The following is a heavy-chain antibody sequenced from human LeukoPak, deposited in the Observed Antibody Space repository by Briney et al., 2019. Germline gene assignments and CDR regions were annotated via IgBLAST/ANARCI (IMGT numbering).Heavy chain of an antibody. CDR2: ISYDGSNK. CDR1: GFTFSSYG. J-gene: IGHJ4*02. CDR3: AKFARNNPPFDY. V-gene: IGHV3-30*18. Sequence: GGSLRLSCAASGFTFSSYGMHWVRQAPGKGLEWVAVISYDGSNKYYADSVKGRFTISRDNSKNTLYLQMNSLRAEDTAVYYCAKFARNNPPFDYWGQGTLVTVSS. D-gene: IGHD1/OR15-1a*01.